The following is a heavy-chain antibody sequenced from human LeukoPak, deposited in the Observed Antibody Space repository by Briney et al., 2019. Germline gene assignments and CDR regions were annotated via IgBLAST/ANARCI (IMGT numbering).Heavy chain of an antibody. Sequence: GGSLRLSCAASGFTVSSNYMSWVRQAPGKGLEWVSGISGSGGSTYYADSVKGRFTISRDNSKNTEYLQMNSLRAEGTAVYYCAKDIVVVPAPVGYFDLWGRGTLVTVSS. D-gene: IGHD2-2*01. J-gene: IGHJ2*01. CDR2: ISGSGGST. CDR1: GFTVSSNY. V-gene: IGHV3-23*01. CDR3: AKDIVVVPAPVGYFDL.